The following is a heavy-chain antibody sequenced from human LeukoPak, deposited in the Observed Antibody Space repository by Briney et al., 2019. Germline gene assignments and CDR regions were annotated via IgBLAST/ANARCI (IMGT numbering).Heavy chain of an antibody. J-gene: IGHJ4*02. D-gene: IGHD6-19*01. Sequence: ASVKVSCEASGYTFTSYGISWVRQAPGQGLEWMGWISAYNGNTNYAQKLQGRVTMTTDTSTSAAYMELRSLRSDDTAVYYCARDAGIAVATYYFDYWGQGTLVTVSS. CDR2: ISAYNGNT. CDR3: ARDAGIAVATYYFDY. CDR1: GYTFTSYG. V-gene: IGHV1-18*01.